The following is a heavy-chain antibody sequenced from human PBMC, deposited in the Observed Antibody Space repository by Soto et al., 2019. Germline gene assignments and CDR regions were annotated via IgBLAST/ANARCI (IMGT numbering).Heavy chain of an antibody. J-gene: IGHJ4*02. CDR1: GYSFTSYW. Sequence: GESLKISCKVSGYSFTSYWIGCVRQMPGKGLECMGIIYPGDSDTRYSPSFQGQVTISADKSISTAYLQWSSLKALDTAMFYCAIQHSSGWTVNDFWGQGTLVTVSS. CDR3: AIQHSSGWTVNDF. V-gene: IGHV5-51*01. D-gene: IGHD6-19*01. CDR2: IYPGDSDT.